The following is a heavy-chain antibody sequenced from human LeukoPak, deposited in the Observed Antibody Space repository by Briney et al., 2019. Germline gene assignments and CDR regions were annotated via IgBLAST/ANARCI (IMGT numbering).Heavy chain of an antibody. Sequence: ASVKFSCKASGYTFTSYDINWVRQATGQGLEWMGWMNPNSGNTGYAQKFQGRVTMTRNTSISTAYMVLSSLRSEDTAVYYCARGVAAAGVVYYYGMDVWGQGTTVTVSS. V-gene: IGHV1-8*01. D-gene: IGHD6-13*01. CDR2: MNPNSGNT. J-gene: IGHJ6*02. CDR1: GYTFTSYD. CDR3: ARGVAAAGVVYYYGMDV.